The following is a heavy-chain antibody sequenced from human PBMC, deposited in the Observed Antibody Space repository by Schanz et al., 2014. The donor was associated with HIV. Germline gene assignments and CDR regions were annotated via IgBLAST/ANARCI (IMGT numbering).Heavy chain of an antibody. CDR2: INPSGGST. V-gene: IGHV1-46*01. CDR3: ARSETIAARPVWYFDL. Sequence: QLQLVQSGAGVKKPGASVKVSCKASAYTFTGYYMHWVRQAPGQGLEWMGWINPSGGSTSYAQKFQGRVTMTRDTSTSTVYMQLSSLRSEDTAVYYCARSETIAARPVWYFDLWGRGTLVTVSS. D-gene: IGHD6-6*01. CDR1: AYTFTGYY. J-gene: IGHJ2*01.